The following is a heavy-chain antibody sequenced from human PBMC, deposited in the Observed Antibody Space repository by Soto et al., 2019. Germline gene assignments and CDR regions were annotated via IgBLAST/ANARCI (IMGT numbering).Heavy chain of an antibody. D-gene: IGHD5-12*01. CDR1: GGTFSSYA. CDR2: IIPIFGTA. Sequence: QVQLVQSGAEVKKPGSSVKVSCKASGGTFSSYAISWVRQAPGQGLEWMGGIIPIFGTANYAQKFQGRVTITADESTSTAYMELSSLRSEDTAVYYCARGGDGYKILLTDYYYGMDGWGQGTTVTVSS. J-gene: IGHJ6*02. CDR3: ARGGDGYKILLTDYYYGMDG. V-gene: IGHV1-69*12.